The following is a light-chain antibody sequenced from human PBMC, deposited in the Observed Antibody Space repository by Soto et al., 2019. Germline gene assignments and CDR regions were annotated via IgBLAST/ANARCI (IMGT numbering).Light chain of an antibody. J-gene: IGKJ1*01. CDR1: QSISSW. V-gene: IGKV1-5*01. CDR3: QHYYSYPWT. CDR2: DAS. Sequence: DIQMTQSPSTLSASVGDRVTITCRASQSISSWLAWYQQKPGKAPKVMIYDASSLESGVPSRFSGSGSGTEFTLTISSVQPDDFATYYCQHYYSYPWTFGQGTKVEIK.